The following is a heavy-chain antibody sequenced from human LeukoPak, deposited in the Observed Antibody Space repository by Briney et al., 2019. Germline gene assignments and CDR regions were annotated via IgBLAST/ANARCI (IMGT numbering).Heavy chain of an antibody. V-gene: IGHV3-30*18. CDR1: GFTFSSYG. J-gene: IGHJ4*02. CDR2: ISYDGSNK. D-gene: IGHD3-22*01. Sequence: GGSLRLSCAASGFTFSSYGMHWVRQAPGKGLEWVAVISYDGSNKYYADSVKGRFTISRDNSKNTLYLQMNSLRAEDTAVYYCAKHDSSGYYWGQGTLVTVSS. CDR3: AKHDSSGYY.